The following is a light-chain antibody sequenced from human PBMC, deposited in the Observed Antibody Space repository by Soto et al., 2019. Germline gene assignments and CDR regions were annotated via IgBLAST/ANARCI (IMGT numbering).Light chain of an antibody. CDR1: SSDVGSYTL. Sequence: QSALTQPASVSGSPGQSITISCTGTSSDVGSYTLVSWYQQHPGKAPKLMIYEGTKRPSGVSNRFSGSKSGNTASLTISGFQAEDEADYYCCLYAGTTTFVFGGGTKLTVL. CDR3: CLYAGTTTFV. CDR2: EGT. J-gene: IGLJ2*01. V-gene: IGLV2-23*03.